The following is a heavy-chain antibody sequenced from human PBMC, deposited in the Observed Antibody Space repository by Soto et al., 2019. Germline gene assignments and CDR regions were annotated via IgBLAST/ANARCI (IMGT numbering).Heavy chain of an antibody. V-gene: IGHV1-69*06. J-gene: IGHJ4*02. Sequence: SVKVSCKASGGTFSSYAISCVRQAPGQGLEWMGGIIPIFGTANYAQKFQGRVTITADKSTSTAYMELSSLRSEDTAVYYCARDRGITEPFDYWGQGTLVTVSS. CDR1: GGTFSSYA. D-gene: IGHD1-20*01. CDR2: IIPIFGTA. CDR3: ARDRGITEPFDY.